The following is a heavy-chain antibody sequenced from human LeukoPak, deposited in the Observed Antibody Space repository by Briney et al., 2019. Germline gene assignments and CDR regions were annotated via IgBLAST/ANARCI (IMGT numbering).Heavy chain of an antibody. CDR3: ARDGALVRYGSGWLDY. CDR2: IRYDGSNK. Sequence: GGSLRLSCAASGFTFSSYGMHWVRQAPGKGLEWVAFIRYDGSNKYYADSVKGRFTISRDNSKNTLYLQMNNLRAEDTAVYYCARDGALVRYGSGWLDYWGQGTLVTVSS. CDR1: GFTFSSYG. D-gene: IGHD6-19*01. J-gene: IGHJ4*02. V-gene: IGHV3-30*02.